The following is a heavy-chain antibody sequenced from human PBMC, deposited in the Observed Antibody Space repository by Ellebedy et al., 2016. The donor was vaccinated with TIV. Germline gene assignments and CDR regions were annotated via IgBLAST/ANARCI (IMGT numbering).Heavy chain of an antibody. Sequence: PGGSLRLSCAASGIFFSDYYMSWIRQAPGKGLEWVSYISGRGSAMYYADSLKGRFTISRDNDKNSLYLQMNSLRVENTAVYYCARGGRGIGAFDLWGQGTMVTVSS. J-gene: IGHJ3*01. CDR3: ARGGRGIGAFDL. D-gene: IGHD3-10*01. V-gene: IGHV3-11*01. CDR1: GIFFSDYY. CDR2: ISGRGSAM.